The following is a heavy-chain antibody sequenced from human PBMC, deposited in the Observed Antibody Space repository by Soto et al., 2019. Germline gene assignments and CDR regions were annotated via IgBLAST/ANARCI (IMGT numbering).Heavy chain of an antibody. CDR1: GYTFTGYY. Sequence: ASVKVSCKASGYTFTGYYMHWVRQAPGQGLEWMGWINPNSGGTNYARKFQGWVTMTRDTSISTAYMELSRLRSDDTAVYYFARELRYVDCSTFDPWGQGTLVTVSS. V-gene: IGHV1-2*04. D-gene: IGHD3-9*01. J-gene: IGHJ5*02. CDR3: ARELRYVDCSTFDP. CDR2: INPNSGGT.